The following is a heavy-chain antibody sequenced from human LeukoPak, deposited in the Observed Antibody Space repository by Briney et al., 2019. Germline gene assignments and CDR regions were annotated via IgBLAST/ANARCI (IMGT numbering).Heavy chain of an antibody. V-gene: IGHV1-18*04. J-gene: IGHJ6*03. CDR1: GYTFTSFT. D-gene: IGHD6-13*01. CDR2: ISAYNGNT. CDR3: ARDRVGQQLVGRKYYYYYMDV. Sequence: ASVKVSCKASGYTFTSFTISWVRQAPGQGLEWMGWISAYNGNTNYAQKLQGRVTMTADASTSTVYMELRSLTSDDTAVYYCARDRVGQQLVGRKYYYYYMDVWGKGTTVTISS.